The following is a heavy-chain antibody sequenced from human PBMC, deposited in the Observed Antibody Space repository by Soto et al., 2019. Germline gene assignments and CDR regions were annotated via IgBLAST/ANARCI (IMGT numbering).Heavy chain of an antibody. CDR3: AREGLGGTVFFGYLDY. V-gene: IGHV3-33*01. CDR1: EIIFSGYG. J-gene: IGHJ4*02. Sequence: QVQLVESGGGVVQPGRSLRLSCAVSEIIFSGYGMHWVRQAPGKGLEWVAVIRFDGSNIHYADSVKGRFTISRDHSKNTLYLQMDRLRAEDTDVYYCAREGLGGTVFFGYLDYWGQGALVTVSS. D-gene: IGHD1-26*01. CDR2: IRFDGSNI.